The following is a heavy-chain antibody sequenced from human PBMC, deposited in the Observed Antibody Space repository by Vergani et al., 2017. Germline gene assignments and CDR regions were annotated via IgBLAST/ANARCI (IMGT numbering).Heavy chain of an antibody. CDR1: GLTLHDYY. J-gene: IGHJ4*02. CDR2: ISSDSRTI. Sequence: QEQLVVSGGTLVKPGGSLRLSCVVSGLTLHDYYMSWIRQAPGKGLEWVAYISSDSRTIYYADSVKGRVTISRDKARNSVFLQMDSLRVNDTAVYFCARERGAMDRWGQGTLVTVS. V-gene: IGHV3-11*04. CDR3: ARERGAMDR. D-gene: IGHD3-10*01.